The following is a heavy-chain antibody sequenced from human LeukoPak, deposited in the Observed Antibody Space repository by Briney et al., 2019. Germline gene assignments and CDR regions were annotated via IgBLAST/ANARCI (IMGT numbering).Heavy chain of an antibody. J-gene: IGHJ3*02. CDR3: TSYYDRAGAFDI. Sequence: GGSLRLSCVASGFSFSDAWMNWVRQAPGKGLEWVGRIKSKTDGGTTDYAAPVKGRFTISRDDSKNTLYLQMNSLKTEDTAVYYCTSYYDRAGAFDIWGQGTMVTVSS. D-gene: IGHD3-3*01. CDR2: IKSKTDGGTT. CDR1: GFSFSDAW. V-gene: IGHV3-15*07.